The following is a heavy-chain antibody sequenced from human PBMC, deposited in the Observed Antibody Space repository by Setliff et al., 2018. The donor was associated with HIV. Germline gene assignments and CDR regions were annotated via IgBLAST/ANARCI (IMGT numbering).Heavy chain of an antibody. V-gene: IGHV4-31*03. CDR2: IHYSGNT. J-gene: IGHJ3*02. CDR3: AREKGRYFDWSHTRDAFDI. D-gene: IGHD3-9*01. CDR1: GGSISSGGYY. Sequence: SETLSLTCTVSGGSISSGGYYWSWSRHHPGKGLEWIGYIHYSGNTYYNPSIKSRLTISVDTSKNQFSLNLSSVTAADTAVYYCAREKGRYFDWSHTRDAFDIWGQGTMVTVSS.